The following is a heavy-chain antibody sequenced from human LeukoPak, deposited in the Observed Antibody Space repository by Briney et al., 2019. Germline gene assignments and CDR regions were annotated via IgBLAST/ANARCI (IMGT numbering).Heavy chain of an antibody. V-gene: IGHV3-74*01. Sequence: GGSLRLSCAASGFTFSSYWMHWVRQAPGKGLVWVSRISSDGTSTSFADSVKGRFTISRDNAKNTLYLQMNSLRAEDTAVYYCAGGYRYFHHWGQGTLVTVSS. CDR2: ISSDGTST. D-gene: IGHD1-1*01. J-gene: IGHJ1*01. CDR1: GFTFSSYW. CDR3: AGGYRYFHH.